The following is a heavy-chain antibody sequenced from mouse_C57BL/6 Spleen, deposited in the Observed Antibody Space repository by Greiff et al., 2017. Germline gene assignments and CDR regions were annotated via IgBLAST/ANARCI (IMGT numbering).Heavy chain of an antibody. V-gene: IGHV5-17*01. CDR3: ARIGSYWYFDV. J-gene: IGHJ1*03. CDR2: ISSGSSTI. CDR1: GFTFSDYG. Sequence: EVKVVESGGGLVKPGGSLKLSCAASGFTFSDYGMHWVRQAPEKGLEWVAYISSGSSTIYYADTVKGRFTISRDNAKNTLFLQMTSLRSEDTAMYYCARIGSYWYFDVWGTGTTVTVSS.